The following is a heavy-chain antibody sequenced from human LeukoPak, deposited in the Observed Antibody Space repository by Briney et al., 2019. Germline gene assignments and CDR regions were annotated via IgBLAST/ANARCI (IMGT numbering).Heavy chain of an antibody. V-gene: IGHV3-74*01. D-gene: IGHD6-13*01. J-gene: IGHJ3*02. CDR1: GFILSAFW. CDR3: AREAAAAGDAFDI. CDR2: IKTDGSST. Sequence: GGSLRLSCVASGFILSAFWMHWVRQAPGKGLVWVSGIKTDGSSTRYADSVKGRFTISRDNAKNSLYLQMNNLRAEDTAVYYCAREAAAAGDAFDIWGQGTMATVSS.